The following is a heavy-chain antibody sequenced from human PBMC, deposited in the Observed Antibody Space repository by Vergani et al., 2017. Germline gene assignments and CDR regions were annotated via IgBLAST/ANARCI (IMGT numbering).Heavy chain of an antibody. V-gene: IGHV1-46*01. CDR2: INPSGGST. J-gene: IGHJ5*02. D-gene: IGHD2-2*02. CDR1: GYTFTSYY. Sequence: QVQLVQPGAEVKKPGASVKVSCQASGYTFTSYYIHWVRQAPGQGLEWMGIINPSGGSTNNAQKFQGRVTMTRDTSTSTVFMELSSLRSEDTAVYYCARGCGSTSCYMSGEGWCYPWRQGTVVAVSS. CDR3: ARGCGSTSCYMSGEGWCYP.